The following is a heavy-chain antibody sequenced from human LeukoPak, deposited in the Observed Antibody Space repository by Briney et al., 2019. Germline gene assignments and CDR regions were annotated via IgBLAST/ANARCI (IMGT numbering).Heavy chain of an antibody. D-gene: IGHD3-10*01. Sequence: SETLSLTCTVSGGSISSSSYYWGWIRQPPGKGLEWIGSIYYSGSTYYNPSLKSRVTISVDTSKNQFSLKLSSVTAADTAVYYCARDVPPYSPGGFDYWGQGTLVTVSS. J-gene: IGHJ4*02. CDR3: ARDVPPYSPGGFDY. V-gene: IGHV4-39*07. CDR1: GGSISSSSYY. CDR2: IYYSGST.